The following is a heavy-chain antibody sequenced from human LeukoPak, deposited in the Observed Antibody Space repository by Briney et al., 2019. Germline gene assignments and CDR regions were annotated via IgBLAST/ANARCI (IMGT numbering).Heavy chain of an antibody. CDR2: ISSSSSTI. CDR3: ARNPSTIFGVVMGLDFDY. V-gene: IGHV3-48*02. Sequence: PGGSLRLSCAASGFTFSSYWMSWVRQAPGKGLEWVSYISSSSSTIYYADSVKGRFTISRDNAKNSLYLQMNSLRDEDTAVYYCARNPSTIFGVVMGLDFDYWGQGTLVTVSS. J-gene: IGHJ4*02. D-gene: IGHD3-3*01. CDR1: GFTFSSYW.